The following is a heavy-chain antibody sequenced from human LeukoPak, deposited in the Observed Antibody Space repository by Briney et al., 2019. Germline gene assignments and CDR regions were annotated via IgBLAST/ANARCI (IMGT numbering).Heavy chain of an antibody. D-gene: IGHD2-2*01. V-gene: IGHV4-39*01. CDR2: IYYSGST. J-gene: IGHJ4*02. CDR1: GGSISSSSYY. CDR3: ARYCSSTSCPGVFDY. Sequence: SETLSLTCTVSGGSISSSSYYWGWIRQPPGKGLEWIGSIYYSGSTYYNPSLKSRVTISVDTSKNQFSLKLRSVTAADTAVYYCARYCSSTSCPGVFDYWGQGTLVTVSS.